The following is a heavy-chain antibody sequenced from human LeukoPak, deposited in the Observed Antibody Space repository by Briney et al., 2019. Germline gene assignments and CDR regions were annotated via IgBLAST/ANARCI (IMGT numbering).Heavy chain of an antibody. CDR2: IYYSGST. V-gene: IGHV4-59*01. CDR1: GGSISSYY. J-gene: IGHJ4*02. Sequence: SETLSLTCTVSGGSISSYYWSWIRQPPGKGLEWIGYIYYSGSTNYNPSLKSRVTISVDTSKNQFSLKLSSVTAAVTAVYYCAREGPGYSGYDPEIGYYFDYWGQGTLVTVSS. CDR3: AREGPGYSGYDPEIGYYFDY. D-gene: IGHD5-12*01.